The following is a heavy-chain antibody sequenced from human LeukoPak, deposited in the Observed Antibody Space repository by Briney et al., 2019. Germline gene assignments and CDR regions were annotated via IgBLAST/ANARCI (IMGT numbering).Heavy chain of an antibody. J-gene: IGHJ4*02. CDR2: ISYDGSNK. Sequence: AGGSLRLSCAASGFTFSSYAMHWVRQAPGKGLEWVAVISYDGSNKYYADSVKGRFTISRDNSKNTLYLQMNSLRAEDTAVYYCARRGENCLDYWGQGTLVTVSS. CDR3: ARRGENCLDY. D-gene: IGHD2/OR15-2a*01. CDR1: GFTFSSYA. V-gene: IGHV3-30-3*01.